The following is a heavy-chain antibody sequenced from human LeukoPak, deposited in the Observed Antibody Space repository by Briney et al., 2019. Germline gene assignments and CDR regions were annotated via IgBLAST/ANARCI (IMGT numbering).Heavy chain of an antibody. CDR1: GYTFTSYA. Sequence: ASVTVSCKASGYTFTSYAMHWVRQAPGQRLEWMGWINAGNGNTKYSQKFQGRVTITRHTSASTAYMELSSLRSEDTAVYYCASSYDCSSTSCYHSFDYWGQGTLVTVSS. CDR3: ASSYDCSSTSCYHSFDY. V-gene: IGHV1-3*01. D-gene: IGHD2-2*01. J-gene: IGHJ4*02. CDR2: INAGNGNT.